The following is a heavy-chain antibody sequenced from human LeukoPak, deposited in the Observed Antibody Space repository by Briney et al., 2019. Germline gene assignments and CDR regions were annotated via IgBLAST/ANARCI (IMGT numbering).Heavy chain of an antibody. Sequence: QPGRSLRLSCAASGITFSNYAMHWVRQAPGKGLEWVAVISYDGSNKYYADSVKGRFTISRDNSKNTLYLQINSLGAEDTAMYYCARDNYGFDYWGQGTLVTVSS. V-gene: IGHV3-30-3*01. J-gene: IGHJ4*02. CDR3: ARDNYGFDY. CDR1: GITFSNYA. D-gene: IGHD3-10*01. CDR2: ISYDGSNK.